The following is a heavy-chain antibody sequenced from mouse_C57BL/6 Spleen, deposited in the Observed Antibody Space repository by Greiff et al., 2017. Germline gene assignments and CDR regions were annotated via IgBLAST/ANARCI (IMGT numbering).Heavy chain of an antibody. Sequence: QVTLQVSGPGLLQPSQTLSLTCSFSGFSLSTFGMGVGWIRQPSGQGLEWLAHIWWDYDKYYHPALKSRLTISKDTSKNRIFLKIANVDTADTATYYCARIAENGYDGGSSWFAYWGQGTLVTVSA. CDR2: IWWDYDK. V-gene: IGHV8-8*01. CDR3: ARIAENGYDGGSSWFAY. CDR1: GFSLSTFGMG. J-gene: IGHJ3*01. D-gene: IGHD2-2*01.